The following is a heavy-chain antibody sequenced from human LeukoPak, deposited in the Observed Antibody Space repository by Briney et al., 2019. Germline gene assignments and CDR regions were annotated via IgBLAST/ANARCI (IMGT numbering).Heavy chain of an antibody. J-gene: IGHJ4*02. CDR1: GFTFSSYA. CDR3: ARRGPSVAGPYDY. D-gene: IGHD6-19*01. Sequence: GGSLRLSCAASGFTFSSYAMNWVRQAPGKGLEWVSSISSSSSYIYSADSVKGRFTISRDNAKNSLYLQMNSLRAEDTAVYYCARRGPSVAGPYDYWGQGTLVTVSS. CDR2: ISSSSSYI. V-gene: IGHV3-21*01.